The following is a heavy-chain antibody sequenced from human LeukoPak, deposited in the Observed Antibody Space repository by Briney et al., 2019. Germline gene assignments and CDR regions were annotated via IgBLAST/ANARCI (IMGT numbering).Heavy chain of an antibody. D-gene: IGHD3-22*01. CDR1: GGSISSGGYY. CDR2: IYYSGST. J-gene: IGHJ3*02. V-gene: IGHV4-31*03. CDR3: ASLYYYDSSGYSRHGAFDI. Sequence: SQTLSLTRTVSGGSISSGGYYWSWIRQHPGKGLEWIGYIYYSGSTYYNPSLKSRVTISVDTSKNQFSLKLSSVTAADTAVYYCASLYYYDSSGYSRHGAFDIWGQGTMVTVSS.